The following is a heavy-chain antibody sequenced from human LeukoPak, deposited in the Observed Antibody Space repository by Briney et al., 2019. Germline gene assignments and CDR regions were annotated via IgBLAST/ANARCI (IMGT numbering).Heavy chain of an antibody. V-gene: IGHV3-48*03. CDR2: ISSSGSTI. D-gene: IGHD6-19*01. Sequence: PGGSLRLYCAASGFTFSSYEMNWVRQAPGKGLEWVSYISSSGSTIYYADSVKGRFTISRDNAKNSLYLQMNSLRAEDTAVYYCASVKWIAVAAFDYWGQGTLVTVSS. CDR3: ASVKWIAVAAFDY. J-gene: IGHJ4*02. CDR1: GFTFSSYE.